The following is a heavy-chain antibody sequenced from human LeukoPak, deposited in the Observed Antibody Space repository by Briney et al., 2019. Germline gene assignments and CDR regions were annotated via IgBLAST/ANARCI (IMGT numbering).Heavy chain of an antibody. V-gene: IGHV3-48*01. D-gene: IGHD3-22*01. Sequence: GGSLRLSCAASGFTFSSYSMNWVRQAPGKGLEWVSDISSSSSTIYYADSVKGRFTISRDNSKNTLYLQMNSLRAEDTAVYYCAKRNPYYYDSSGYYSYYFDYWGQGTLVTVSS. J-gene: IGHJ4*02. CDR2: ISSSSSTI. CDR1: GFTFSSYS. CDR3: AKRNPYYYDSSGYYSYYFDY.